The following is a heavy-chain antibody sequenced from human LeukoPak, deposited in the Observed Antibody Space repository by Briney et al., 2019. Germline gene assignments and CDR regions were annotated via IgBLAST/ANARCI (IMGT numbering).Heavy chain of an antibody. D-gene: IGHD3-10*01. V-gene: IGHV3-21*01. J-gene: IGHJ4*02. Sequence: GSLRLSCAASGFTFSSYSMNWVRQAPGKGLEWVSSISSSSSYIYYADSVKGRFTISRDNARNSLYLQMNSLRAEDTAVYYCARRSGVRGVIITEGSYYFDYWGQGTLVTVSS. CDR3: ARRSGVRGVIITEGSYYFDY. CDR2: ISSSSSYI. CDR1: GFTFSSYS.